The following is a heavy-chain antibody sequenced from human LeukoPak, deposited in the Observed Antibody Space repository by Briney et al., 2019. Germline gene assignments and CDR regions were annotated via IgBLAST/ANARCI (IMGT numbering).Heavy chain of an antibody. V-gene: IGHV4-34*01. CDR2: TNHSGST. CDR1: GGSFSGYY. J-gene: IGHJ4*02. Sequence: PSETLSLTCAVYGGSFSGYYWSWIRQPPGKGLEWIGETNHSGSTNYNPSLKSRVTISVDTSKNQFSLKLSSVTAADTAVYYCARGGVYSSSWYPEWGQGTLVTVSS. CDR3: ARGGVYSSSWYPE. D-gene: IGHD6-13*01.